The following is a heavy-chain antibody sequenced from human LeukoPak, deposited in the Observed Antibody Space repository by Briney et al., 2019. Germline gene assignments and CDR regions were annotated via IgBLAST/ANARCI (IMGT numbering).Heavy chain of an antibody. J-gene: IGHJ6*03. CDR1: GGSIGGYY. Sequence: PSETLSLTCTVSGGSIGGYYWSWIRQPAGKGLEWIGRIYTSGSTNYNPSLKSRVTISLDRSKNQFSLRLSSVTAAVTAEYYCARGVYCSGDTCYYYYYYMDVWGKGTTVTVSS. CDR2: IYTSGST. V-gene: IGHV4-4*07. D-gene: IGHD2-15*01. CDR3: ARGVYCSGDTCYYYYYYMDV.